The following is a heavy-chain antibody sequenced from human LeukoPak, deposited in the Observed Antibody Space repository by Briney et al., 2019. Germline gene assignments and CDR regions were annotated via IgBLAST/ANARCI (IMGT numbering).Heavy chain of an antibody. CDR2: MNPKSGSA. D-gene: IGHD1-1*01. CDR3: ARADYEGNNWRDDAFDI. V-gene: IGHV1-8*03. CDR1: GYTFTSFD. J-gene: IGHJ3*02. Sequence: ASVKVSCKASGYTFTSFDLNWVRQAAGQRLEWMGWMNPKSGSAGYARNFQGRVTCTRDTSISTAYMELSSLTSEDTAVYYCARADYEGNNWRDDAFDIWGQGTMVTVSS.